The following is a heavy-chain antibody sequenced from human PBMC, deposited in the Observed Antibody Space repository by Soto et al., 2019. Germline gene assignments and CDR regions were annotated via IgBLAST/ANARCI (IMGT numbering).Heavy chain of an antibody. CDR3: ARVSSGPRFGWYESRYYYGMDV. CDR2: INSDGSST. D-gene: IGHD6-19*01. V-gene: IGHV3-74*01. CDR1: GFTFSSYW. Sequence: GGSLRLSCAASGFTFSSYWMHWVRQAPGKGLVWVSRINSDGSSTSYADSVKGRFTISRDNAKNTLYLQMNSLRAEDTAVYYCARVSSGPRFGWYESRYYYGMDVWGQGTTVTVSS. J-gene: IGHJ6*02.